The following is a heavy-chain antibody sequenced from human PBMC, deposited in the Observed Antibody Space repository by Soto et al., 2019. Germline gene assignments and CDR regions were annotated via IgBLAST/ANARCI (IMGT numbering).Heavy chain of an antibody. D-gene: IGHD3-22*01. CDR3: ARVFYTDSGGYPRPIFDS. CDR1: GASVTDYS. Sequence: QVQLQGSGPGLVRPSGTLSLTCSVSGASVTDYSWTWIRQPAGRGLEWIGLIYRSGSTTYNPSLESSVTMSLDTSKTQFSLRLTSVTAAETAVYYCARVFYTDSGGYPRPIFDSWSQGTLVTVSS. V-gene: IGHV4-4*07. CDR2: IYRSGST. J-gene: IGHJ4*02.